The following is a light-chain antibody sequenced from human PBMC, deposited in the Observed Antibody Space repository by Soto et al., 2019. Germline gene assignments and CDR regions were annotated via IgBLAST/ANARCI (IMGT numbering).Light chain of an antibody. V-gene: IGKV1-27*01. CDR2: AAS. Sequence: DIQMTQSPSSLSASVGDRVTITCRASQGISNHLAWYQQKPGKVPKLLIFAASTLQSGVPSRFSGSGSGTDFTLTISSLQPEDVATYYCQKYNSALQWTFDQGTKVEIK. CDR1: QGISNH. CDR3: QKYNSALQWT. J-gene: IGKJ1*01.